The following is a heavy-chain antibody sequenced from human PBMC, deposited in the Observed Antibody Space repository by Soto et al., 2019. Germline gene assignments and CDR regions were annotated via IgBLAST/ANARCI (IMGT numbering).Heavy chain of an antibody. CDR2: ISYDGSNK. Sequence: ESGGGVVQPGRSLRLSCAASGFTFSSYGMHWVRQAPGKGLEWVAVISYDGSNKYYADSVKGRFTISRDNSKNTLYLQMNSLRAEDTAVYYCANSRGVASSALDYWGQGTLVTVSS. D-gene: IGHD6-6*01. CDR3: ANSRGVASSALDY. CDR1: GFTFSSYG. J-gene: IGHJ4*02. V-gene: IGHV3-30*18.